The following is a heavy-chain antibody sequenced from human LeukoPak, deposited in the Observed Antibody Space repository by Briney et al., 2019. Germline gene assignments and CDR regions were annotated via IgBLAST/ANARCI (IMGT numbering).Heavy chain of an antibody. V-gene: IGHV1-24*01. J-gene: IGHJ3*02. Sequence: EASVKVSCKVSGYTLTELSMYWVRQAPGKGLELMGGFDPEDGETIFAQKFQGRVTMTEDTSTDTAYMELSSLTSGDTAVYYCATRRGIAVSGPGAFDIWGQGTMVTVSS. CDR2: FDPEDGET. CDR1: GYTLTELS. CDR3: ATRRGIAVSGPGAFDI. D-gene: IGHD6-19*01.